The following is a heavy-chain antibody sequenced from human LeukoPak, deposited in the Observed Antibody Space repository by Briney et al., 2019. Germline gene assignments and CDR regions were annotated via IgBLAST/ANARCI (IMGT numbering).Heavy chain of an antibody. CDR2: ISYDGSNK. CDR3: ARPFSGSYGVVDY. V-gene: IGHV3-30-3*01. CDR1: GFTFSSYA. J-gene: IGHJ4*02. Sequence: PGGSLRLSCAASGFTFSSYAMSWVRQAPGKGLEWVAVISYDGSNKYYADSVKGRFTISRDNSKNTLYLQMNSLRAEDTAVYCCARPFSGSYGVVDYWGQGTLVTVSS. D-gene: IGHD1-26*01.